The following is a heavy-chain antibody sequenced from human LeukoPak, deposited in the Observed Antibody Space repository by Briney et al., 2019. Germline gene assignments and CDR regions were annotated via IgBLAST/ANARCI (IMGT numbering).Heavy chain of an antibody. J-gene: IGHJ4*02. CDR3: ARAGDSYNLFSY. Sequence: SETLSVTCTVSGGSICSYYCSWIRQPPGKGLEWIGYIYYSGSTNYNPSLKSRVTISVDTSKNQFSLKLSSVTAADTAVYYCARAGDSYNLFSYWGQGTLVTVSS. CDR2: IYYSGST. V-gene: IGHV4-59*01. D-gene: IGHD5-24*01. CDR1: GGSICSYY.